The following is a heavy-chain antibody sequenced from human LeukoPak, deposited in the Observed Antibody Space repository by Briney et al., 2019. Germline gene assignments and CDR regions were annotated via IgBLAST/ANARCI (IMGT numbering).Heavy chain of an antibody. CDR2: INHSGIT. Sequence: SETLSLTCAVYGGSFSGYYWSWIRQPPGKGLEWIGEINHSGITNYNPSLKSRVTISVDTSKNQFSLKLSSVTAADTAVYYCARRVLLWFGEFRNWGQGTLDTVSS. D-gene: IGHD3-10*01. CDR1: GGSFSGYY. V-gene: IGHV4-34*01. CDR3: ARRVLLWFGEFRN. J-gene: IGHJ4*02.